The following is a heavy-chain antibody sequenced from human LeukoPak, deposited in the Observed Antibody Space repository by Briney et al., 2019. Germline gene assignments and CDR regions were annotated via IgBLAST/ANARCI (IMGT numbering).Heavy chain of an antibody. CDR3: ARTRIAVAGPDYDY. Sequence: GASVKVSCKASGGTFSSYAISWVRQAPGQGLERMGGIIPIFGTANYAQKFQGRVTITTDESTSTAYMELSSLRSEDTAVYYCARTRIAVAGPDYDYWGQGTLVTVSS. V-gene: IGHV1-69*05. CDR2: IIPIFGTA. D-gene: IGHD6-19*01. J-gene: IGHJ4*02. CDR1: GGTFSSYA.